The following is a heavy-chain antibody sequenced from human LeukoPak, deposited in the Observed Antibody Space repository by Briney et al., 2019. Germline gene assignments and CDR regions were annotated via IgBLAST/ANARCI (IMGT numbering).Heavy chain of an antibody. V-gene: IGHV4-38-2*01. CDR1: GYSISSGYY. CDR3: ARPAYDFWSGYPHYFDY. D-gene: IGHD3-3*01. Sequence: PSETLSLTCAVSGYSISSGYYWGWIRQPPGKGLEWIGGIYHSGSTYYNPSLKSRVTISVDTSKNQFSLKLSSVTAADTAVYYCARPAYDFWSGYPHYFDYWGQGTLVTVSS. J-gene: IGHJ4*02. CDR2: IYHSGST.